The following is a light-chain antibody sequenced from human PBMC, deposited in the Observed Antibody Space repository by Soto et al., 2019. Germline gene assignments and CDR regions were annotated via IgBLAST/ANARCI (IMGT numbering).Light chain of an antibody. CDR1: SSNIGNNY. CDR2: NNN. J-gene: IGLJ1*01. V-gene: IGLV1-47*01. CDR3: SAWDDSLSGFDV. Sequence: QSVLTQPPSASGTPGQRVTISCSGSSSNIGNNYVYWYQRLPGAAPKLLIYNNNQRPSGVPDRFSGSKSGTSASLAISGLRSEDEGDYYCSAWDDSLSGFDVFGTGTKVT.